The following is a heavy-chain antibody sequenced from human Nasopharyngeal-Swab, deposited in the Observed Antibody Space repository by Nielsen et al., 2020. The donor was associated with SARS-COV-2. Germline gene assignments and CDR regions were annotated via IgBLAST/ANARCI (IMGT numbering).Heavy chain of an antibody. D-gene: IGHD6-6*01. Sequence: VRQMPGKGLEWMGIIYPGDSDTRYSPSFQGQVTISADKSISTAYLQWSSLKASDTAMYYCARHRAEYSSSSHFDYWGQGTPVTVSS. CDR2: IYPGDSDT. V-gene: IGHV5-51*01. J-gene: IGHJ4*02. CDR3: ARHRAEYSSSSHFDY.